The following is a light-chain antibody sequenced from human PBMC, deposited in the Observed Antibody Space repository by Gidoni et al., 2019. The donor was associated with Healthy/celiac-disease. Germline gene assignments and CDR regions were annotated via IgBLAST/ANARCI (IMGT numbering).Light chain of an antibody. Sequence: DIQMTKSPSSLSASVGDRVTITCRASQGISNYLAWYQQKPGKVPKLLIYAASTLQSGVPSRFRGSGSGTAFTLTISSLQPEDVATYYCQKYNSAPRTFGPGTKVDIK. J-gene: IGKJ3*01. CDR2: AAS. CDR1: QGISNY. V-gene: IGKV1-27*01. CDR3: QKYNSAPRT.